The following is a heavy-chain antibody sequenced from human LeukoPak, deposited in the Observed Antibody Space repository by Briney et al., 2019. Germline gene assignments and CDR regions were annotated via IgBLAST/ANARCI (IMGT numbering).Heavy chain of an antibody. V-gene: IGHV1-18*01. Sequence: GASVKVSCKASGYTFTSYGISWVRQAPGQGLEWMGWISAYNGNTNYAQKLQGRVTMTTDTSTSTAYMELRSLRSDDTAVYYCARTLYGDYWKELDYGGQGTLVTVSS. CDR2: ISAYNGNT. J-gene: IGHJ4*02. CDR1: GYTFTSYG. D-gene: IGHD4-17*01. CDR3: ARTLYGDYWKELDY.